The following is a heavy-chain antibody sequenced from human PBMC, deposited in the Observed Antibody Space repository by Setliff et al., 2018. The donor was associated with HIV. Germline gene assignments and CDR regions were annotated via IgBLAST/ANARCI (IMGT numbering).Heavy chain of an antibody. J-gene: IGHJ4*02. CDR1: GYSFTNSG. CDR2: INGGSGRT. V-gene: IGHV1-3*01. CDR3: ARGGEGNGWARLDY. Sequence: ASVKVSCKVSGYSFTNSGMHWMRQAPGQRPEWMGCINGGSGRTEYSQKFQSRVTITRDTAERTDYMELGSLRSEDTAVYFCARGGEGNGWARLDYWGQGTLVTVSS. D-gene: IGHD6-19*01.